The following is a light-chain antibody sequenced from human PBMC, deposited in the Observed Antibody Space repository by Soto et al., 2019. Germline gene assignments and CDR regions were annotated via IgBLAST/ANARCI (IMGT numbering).Light chain of an antibody. Sequence: QSALTQPPSASGSPGQSVTISCTGTSGDIGGYKYVSWYQQHPGKAPKLIISEVNKRPSGVPDRISGSKSGNTASLTVSGLQAEDEAFYSCSSYSGTNNLVFGGGTKLTVL. J-gene: IGLJ2*01. V-gene: IGLV2-8*01. CDR1: SGDIGGYKY. CDR3: SSYSGTNNLV. CDR2: EVN.